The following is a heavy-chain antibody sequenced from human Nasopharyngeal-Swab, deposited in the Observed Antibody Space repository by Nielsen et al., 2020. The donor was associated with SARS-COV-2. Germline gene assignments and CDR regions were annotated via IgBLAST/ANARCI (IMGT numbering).Heavy chain of an antibody. V-gene: IGHV1-69*04. Sequence: WVRQAPGQGLEWMGRIIPILGIANYARKFQGRVTITADKSTSTAYRELSSLRSEDTAVYYCARAAILFGMDVWGQGTTVTVSS. J-gene: IGHJ6*02. CDR2: IIPILGIA. CDR3: ARAAILFGMDV. D-gene: IGHD3-3*01.